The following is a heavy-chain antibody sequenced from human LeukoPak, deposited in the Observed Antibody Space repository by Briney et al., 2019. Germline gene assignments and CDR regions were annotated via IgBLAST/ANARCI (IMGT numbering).Heavy chain of an antibody. J-gene: IGHJ4*02. D-gene: IGHD3-22*01. CDR2: IQQDGSAK. V-gene: IGHV3-7*01. CDR1: GFTFNRCG. Sequence: PGRSLRLSCAASGFTFNRCGMHWVRQAPGKGQEWVANIQQDGSAKYYVDSVKGRFTISRDNAKNSLYLQMNSLRAEDTAVYYCARFSLYDNSGYYSWLFDFWGQGTLVTVSS. CDR3: ARFSLYDNSGYYSWLFDF.